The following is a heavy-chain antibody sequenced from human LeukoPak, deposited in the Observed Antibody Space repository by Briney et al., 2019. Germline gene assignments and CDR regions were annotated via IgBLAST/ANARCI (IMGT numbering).Heavy chain of an antibody. CDR2: IKQDGRDT. V-gene: IGHV3-7*03. CDR1: GFTFNTHW. CDR3: ATSEGY. Sequence: PGGSLRLSCAASGFTFNTHWMSWVRQAPGKGLEWVANIKQDGRDTYYVDSVKGRFIISRDNAKNSLNLQMNSLRAEDTAMYYCATSEGYWGQGTLVTVSS. J-gene: IGHJ4*02.